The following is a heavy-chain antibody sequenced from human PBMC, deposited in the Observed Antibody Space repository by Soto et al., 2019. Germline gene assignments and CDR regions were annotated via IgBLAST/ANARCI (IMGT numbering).Heavy chain of an antibody. CDR1: GFTFSSYA. V-gene: IGHV3-23*01. J-gene: IGHJ4*02. Sequence: PGGSLRLSCAASGFTFSSYAMSWVRQAPGKGLEWVSAISGSGGSTYYADSVKGRFTISRDNSKNALYLQMNSLRAEDTAVYYCAKAEYRGYSYCHYVDYWGQGTLVTVSS. D-gene: IGHD5-18*01. CDR3: AKAEYRGYSYCHYVDY. CDR2: ISGSGGST.